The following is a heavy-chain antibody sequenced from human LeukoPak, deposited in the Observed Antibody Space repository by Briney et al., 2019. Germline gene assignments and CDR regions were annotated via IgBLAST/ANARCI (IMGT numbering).Heavy chain of an antibody. CDR3: ARGISTYYYDSSGYYRDY. Sequence: NAGGSLRLSCAASGFTFSDYYMSWIRQAPEKGLEWVSYISSSGSTIYYADSVKGRFTISRDNAKNSLYLQMNSLRAEDTAVYYCARGISTYYYDSSGYYRDYWGQGTLVTVSS. J-gene: IGHJ4*02. V-gene: IGHV3-11*01. D-gene: IGHD3-22*01. CDR2: ISSSGSTI. CDR1: GFTFSDYY.